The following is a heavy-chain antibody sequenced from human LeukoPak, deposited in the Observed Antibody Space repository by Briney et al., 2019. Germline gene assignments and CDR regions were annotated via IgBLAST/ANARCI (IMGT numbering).Heavy chain of an antibody. Sequence: SETLSLTCTVSGGSISSYYWSWIRQPPGKGLEWIGYIYYSGSTNYNPSLKSRVTISVDTSKNQSSLKLSSVTAADTAVYYCARGWGRGAVYDSSGYYFDYWGQGTLVTVSS. J-gene: IGHJ4*02. CDR2: IYYSGST. V-gene: IGHV4-59*01. D-gene: IGHD3-22*01. CDR3: ARGWGRGAVYDSSGYYFDY. CDR1: GGSISSYY.